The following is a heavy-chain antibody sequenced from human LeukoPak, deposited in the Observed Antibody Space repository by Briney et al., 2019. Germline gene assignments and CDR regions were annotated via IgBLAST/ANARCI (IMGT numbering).Heavy chain of an antibody. CDR1: GFTFSSYT. CDR2: ISSSSSTI. D-gene: IGHD1-1*01. CDR3: ARDRYLGLDY. Sequence: GESLRLSCAASGFTFSSYTMNWVRQAPGKGLEWVSYISSSSSTIYYADSVKGRFTVSRDNAKNSLYLQMSSLRAEDTAVYYCARDRYLGLDYWGQGTLVTVSS. V-gene: IGHV3-48*01. J-gene: IGHJ4*02.